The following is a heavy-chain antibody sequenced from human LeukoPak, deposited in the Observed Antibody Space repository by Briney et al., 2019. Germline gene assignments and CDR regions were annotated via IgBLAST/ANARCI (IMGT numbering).Heavy chain of an antibody. CDR3: ARDLGHYYGSGSFDY. CDR2: ISYEGSHK. J-gene: IGHJ4*02. CDR1: GFTFSNYA. V-gene: IGHV3-30*04. D-gene: IGHD3-10*01. Sequence: GGSLRLSCAVSGFTFSNYAMSWVRQAPGKGLEWVALISYEGSHKYYADSVKGRFTISRDISKNTLHLQMNSLRVEDTAVYYCARDLGHYYGSGSFDYWGQGTLVTVSS.